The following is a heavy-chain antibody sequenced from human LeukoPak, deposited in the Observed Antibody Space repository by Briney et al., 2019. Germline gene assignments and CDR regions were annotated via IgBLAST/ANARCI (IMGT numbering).Heavy chain of an antibody. Sequence: GRSLRLSCAASRLTFDSYAMYWVRQAPGEGLEWVSVIYSGGSTYYADSVKGRFTISRDNSKNTVSLQMNSLRADDTAVYYCARGSRWVAPDYWGQGTLVTVSS. D-gene: IGHD4-23*01. J-gene: IGHJ4*02. CDR2: IYSGGST. V-gene: IGHV3-53*01. CDR1: RLTFDSYA. CDR3: ARGSRWVAPDY.